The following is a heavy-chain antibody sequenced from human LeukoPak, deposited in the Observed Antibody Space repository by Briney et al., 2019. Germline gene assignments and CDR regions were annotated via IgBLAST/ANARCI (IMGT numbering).Heavy chain of an antibody. CDR3: ARSASGTGYTA. D-gene: IGHD3-9*01. J-gene: IGHJ4*02. CDR1: GYIFTNDD. CDR2: MNPNSGNT. Sequence: GASVKVSCKASGYIFTNDDISWVRQATGQGLEWIGKMNPNSGNTGYAQKFQGRVTMTRSTSVSTVHMELNSLTSEDTAVYFCARSASGTGYTAWGQGTLVTVSS. V-gene: IGHV1-8*01.